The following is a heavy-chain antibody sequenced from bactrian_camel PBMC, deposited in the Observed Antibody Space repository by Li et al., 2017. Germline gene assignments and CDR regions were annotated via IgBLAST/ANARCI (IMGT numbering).Heavy chain of an antibody. Sequence: DVQLVESGGGSVQAGGSLTLSCAFSGINSYCLGWFRRPLGKEVEGVAGISTGFPSTSYADSVKGRFTISQDTAKNTLYLQMTNLAPEDAGMYYCAAEITLGGRYCSTVLRKAELSSWGQGTQVTVS. D-gene: IGHD2*01. V-gene: IGHV3S42*01. CDR3: AAEITLGGRYCSTVLRKAELSS. J-gene: IGHJ4*01. CDR1: GINSYC. CDR2: ISTGFPST.